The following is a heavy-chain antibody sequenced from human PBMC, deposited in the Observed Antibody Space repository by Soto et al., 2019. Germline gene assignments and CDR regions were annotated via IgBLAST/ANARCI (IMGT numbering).Heavy chain of an antibody. CDR2: MHPNSGNT. V-gene: IGHV1-8*01. CDR3: SGWPSNNRRFDF. CDR1: GYTFTSYD. J-gene: IGHJ4*02. D-gene: IGHD1-1*01. Sequence: QVQLVQSGAEVKKPGASVKVSCKASGYTFTSYDINWVRQATGQGLEWMGWMHPNSGNTGYAQKVQGRDSMTRNTSQTTAYMALISLRSEDTAVYYLSGWPSNNRRFDFWGQGTPVTVSS.